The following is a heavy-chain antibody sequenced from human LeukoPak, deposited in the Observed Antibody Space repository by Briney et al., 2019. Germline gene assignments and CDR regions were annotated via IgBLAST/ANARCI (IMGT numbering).Heavy chain of an antibody. V-gene: IGHV3-72*01. D-gene: IGHD3-22*01. J-gene: IGHJ4*02. CDR1: GFTFSDHY. CDR3: ARADLSYYYDSSGYDY. CDR2: TRNKANSYTT. Sequence: PGGSLRLSCAASGFTFSDHYMDWVRQAPGKGLEWVGRTRNKANSYTTEYAASVKGRFTISRDDSKNSLYLQMNSLKTEDTAVYYCARADLSYYYDSSGYDYWGQGTLVTVSS.